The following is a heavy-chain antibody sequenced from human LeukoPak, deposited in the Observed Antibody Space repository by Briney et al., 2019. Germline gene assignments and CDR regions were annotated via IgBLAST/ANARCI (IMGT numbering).Heavy chain of an antibody. D-gene: IGHD2-2*01. Sequence: TSVKVSCKASGFTFTSSAMQWVRQARGQRLEWIGWIVVGSGNTNHAQKFQERVTITRDMSTSTAYMELSSLRSEDTAVYYCAAGYCSSTSCYVPYYYYGMDVWGQGTTVTVSS. CDR3: AAGYCSSTSCYVPYYYYGMDV. CDR1: GFTFTSSA. CDR2: IVVGSGNT. V-gene: IGHV1-58*02. J-gene: IGHJ6*02.